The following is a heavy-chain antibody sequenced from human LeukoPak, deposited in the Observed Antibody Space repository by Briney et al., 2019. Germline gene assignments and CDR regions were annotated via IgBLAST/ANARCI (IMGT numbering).Heavy chain of an antibody. V-gene: IGHV1-69*06. CDR3: AREGLVVVAATIFDY. D-gene: IGHD2-15*01. CDR1: GGTFSSYA. Sequence: SVKVSCKASGGTFSSYAISWVRQAPGQGLEWMGRIIPIFGTANYAQKFQGRVTITADKSTSTAYMELSSLRSEDTAVYYCAREGLVVVAATIFDYWGQGTLVTVSS. J-gene: IGHJ4*02. CDR2: IIPIFGTA.